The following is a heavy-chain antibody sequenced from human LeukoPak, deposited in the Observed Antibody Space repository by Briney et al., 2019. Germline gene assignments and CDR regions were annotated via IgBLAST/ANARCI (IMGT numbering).Heavy chain of an antibody. J-gene: IGHJ6*02. CDR3: ARDHSSSWYTQGYYYYYGMDV. CDR1: GYTFTSYG. Sequence: ASVTVSCKASGYTFTSYGISWVRQAPGQGLEWMGWISAYNGNTNYAQKLQGRVTMTTDTSTSTAYMELRSLRSDDTAVYYCARDHSSSWYTQGYYYYYGMDVWGQGTTVTVSS. CDR2: ISAYNGNT. D-gene: IGHD6-13*01. V-gene: IGHV1-18*01.